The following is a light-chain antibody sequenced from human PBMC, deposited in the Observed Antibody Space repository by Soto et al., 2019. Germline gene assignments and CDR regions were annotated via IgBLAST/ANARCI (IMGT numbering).Light chain of an antibody. J-gene: IGLJ2*01. V-gene: IGLV2-8*01. Sequence: QSALTQPPSASGSPGQSVTISCTGTSSDVGDYNYVSWYQQHPGKAPKLIIYEVSTRPSGVPTRFSGSKSGNTASLTVSGLQAEDEADYYCSSNAGSNRLVFGGGTKLTVL. CDR2: EVS. CDR1: SSDVGDYNY. CDR3: SSNAGSNRLV.